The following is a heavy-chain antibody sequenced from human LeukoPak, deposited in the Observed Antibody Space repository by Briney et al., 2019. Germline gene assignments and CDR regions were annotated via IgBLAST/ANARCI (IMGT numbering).Heavy chain of an antibody. V-gene: IGHV4-34*01. D-gene: IGHD2-2*01. CDR2: INHSGST. CDR1: GGSFSGYQ. J-gene: IGHJ4*02. Sequence: SETLSLTCAVYGGSFSGYQWTWIRQPPGKGLEWIGEINHSGSTNYNPSLKSRATLSVETSKNQFSLKLSSVTAADTAVYYCARRAYTTTRKFDSWGQGTLVTVSS. CDR3: ARRAYTTTRKFDS.